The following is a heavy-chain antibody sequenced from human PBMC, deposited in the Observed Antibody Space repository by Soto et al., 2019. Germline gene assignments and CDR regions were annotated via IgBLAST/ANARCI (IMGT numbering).Heavy chain of an antibody. V-gene: IGHV3-23*01. CDR2: ISGSGGST. CDR3: AGYYYYYYGMDV. J-gene: IGHJ6*02. CDR1: GFTFTNYA. Sequence: PGGSLRLSCAASGFTFTNYAMSWVRQAPGKGLEWVSVISGSGGSTYYADSVKGRFTISRDNSENTLYLQMNSLRAEDTALYYCAGYYYYYYGMDVWGQGTTVTVSS.